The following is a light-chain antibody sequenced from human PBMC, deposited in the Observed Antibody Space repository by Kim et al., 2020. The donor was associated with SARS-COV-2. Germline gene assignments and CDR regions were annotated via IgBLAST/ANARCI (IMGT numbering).Light chain of an antibody. V-gene: IGLV2-14*03. CDR2: DVT. Sequence: QSALTQPASVSVSPGQSITISCTGTSSDVGYYDYVSWYQQHPGKAPKLMIYDVTQRPSGVSSRFSGSKSGNTASLTISGLQAEDESDFYCSSYTTSNTLIFGGGTQLTVL. J-gene: IGLJ2*01. CDR1: SSDVGYYDY. CDR3: SSYTTSNTLI.